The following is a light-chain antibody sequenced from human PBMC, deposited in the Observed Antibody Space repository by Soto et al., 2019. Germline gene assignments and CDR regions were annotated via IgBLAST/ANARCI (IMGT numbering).Light chain of an antibody. CDR1: QSVSNNY. Sequence: EIVLTHSPGTLSLSPWEIATLSCRASQSVSNNYLAWYQQKPGQAPRLLIYAASSRATGIPDRFSGSGSGTDFTLTISRLEPEDFAVYYCQQYDSYLTFGPVTKVDIK. CDR3: QQYDSYLT. V-gene: IGKV3-20*01. CDR2: AAS. J-gene: IGKJ3*01.